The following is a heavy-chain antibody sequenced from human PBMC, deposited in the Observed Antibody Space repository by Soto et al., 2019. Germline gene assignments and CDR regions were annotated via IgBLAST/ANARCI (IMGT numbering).Heavy chain of an antibody. J-gene: IGHJ4*02. CDR3: ARDRKTYYDFWSGYLTGY. Sequence: WVLILSCAASGFTFSDYTINWVRQAPGKGLEWVAFISSDGSNKYYADSVKGRFTISRDNSKNTLYLQVNSLRAEDTAVYYCARDRKTYYDFWSGYLTGYWGQGTLVTVSS. CDR2: ISSDGSNK. D-gene: IGHD3-3*01. CDR1: GFTFSDYT. V-gene: IGHV3-30-3*01.